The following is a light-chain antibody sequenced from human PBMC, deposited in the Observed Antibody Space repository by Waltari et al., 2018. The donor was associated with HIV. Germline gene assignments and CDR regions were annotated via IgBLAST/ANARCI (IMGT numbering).Light chain of an antibody. CDR3: QQTFAGPLS. Sequence: DVQMTQSPYSLSASVGDRVTITCRTSVCLNLYLNWYRQIPGDGPKLLIYGSSILQSGVPSRFSGSGSGTNFVLTISGLRPEDSATYYCQQTFAGPLSFGAGTKVEI. CDR1: VCLNLY. V-gene: IGKV1-39*01. J-gene: IGKJ4*01. CDR2: GSS.